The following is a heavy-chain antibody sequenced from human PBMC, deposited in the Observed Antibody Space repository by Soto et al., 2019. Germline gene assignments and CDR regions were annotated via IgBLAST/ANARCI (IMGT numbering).Heavy chain of an antibody. V-gene: IGHV1-46*01. J-gene: IGHJ6*02. CDR3: ARECIYYYYDSSGYDLERTRPNGMDV. D-gene: IGHD3-22*01. Sequence: ASVKVSCKASGYTFTSYYMHWVRQAPGQGLEWMGIINPSGGSTSYAQKFQGRVTMTRDTSTSTVYIELSSLRSEDTAVYYCARECIYYYYDSSGYDLERTRPNGMDVWGQGTTVTVSS. CDR2: INPSGGST. CDR1: GYTFTSYY.